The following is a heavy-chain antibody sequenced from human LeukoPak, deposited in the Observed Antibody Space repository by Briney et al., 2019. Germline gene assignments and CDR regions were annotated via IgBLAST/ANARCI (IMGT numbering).Heavy chain of an antibody. J-gene: IGHJ4*02. D-gene: IGHD2-15*01. CDR1: GFTFSNYA. CDR3: AKHLATSGSYPLGY. CDR2: ISGNGDST. V-gene: IGHV3-23*01. Sequence: GGSLRLSCAASGFTFSNYAMSWVPQAPGKGLEWVSAISGNGDSTFYADSVKGRFTISRDSSKNTLYLQMSSLRAEDTAVYYCAKHLATSGSYPLGYWGQGTLVTVSS.